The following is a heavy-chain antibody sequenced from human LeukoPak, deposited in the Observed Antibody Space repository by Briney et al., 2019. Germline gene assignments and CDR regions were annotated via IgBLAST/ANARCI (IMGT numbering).Heavy chain of an antibody. J-gene: IGHJ4*02. D-gene: IGHD3-3*01. Sequence: GGSLRLSCAASGFTFSSYSMNWVRQAPGKGLEWVSSISSSSSYIYYADSVKGRFTISRDNAKNSLYLQMNSLRAEDTAVYYCAREERFLEWLLPDYWGQGTLVTVSS. CDR3: AREERFLEWLLPDY. V-gene: IGHV3-21*01. CDR1: GFTFSSYS. CDR2: ISSSSSYI.